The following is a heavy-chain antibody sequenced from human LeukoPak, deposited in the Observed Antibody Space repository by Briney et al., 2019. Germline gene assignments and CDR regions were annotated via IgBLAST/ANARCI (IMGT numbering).Heavy chain of an antibody. D-gene: IGHD3-22*01. CDR2: ISSSGRTI. CDR1: GFTFSDYY. V-gene: IGHV3-11*01. J-gene: IGHJ4*02. CDR3: ARHYYHGSGHGGY. Sequence: TGGSLRLSCAASGFTFSDYYMSWIRQAPGKGLEWLSYISSSGRTIYYADSVKGRFTISRDNAKNSLYLQMNSLRVEDTAVYYCARHYYHGSGHGGYWGQGNLVTVSS.